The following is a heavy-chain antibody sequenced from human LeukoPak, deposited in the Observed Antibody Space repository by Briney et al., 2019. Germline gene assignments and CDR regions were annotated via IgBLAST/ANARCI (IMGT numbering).Heavy chain of an antibody. CDR3: ARERRARVVVIASFRYYFDY. V-gene: IGHV4-34*01. D-gene: IGHD2-21*01. Sequence: SETLSLTCAVYGGSFSGYYWSWIRQPPGKGLEWIGEIKHSGSTNYNPSLKSRVTISVDTSKNQFSLKLSSVTAADTAVYYCARERRARVVVIASFRYYFDYWGQGTLVTVSS. CDR1: GGSFSGYY. J-gene: IGHJ4*02. CDR2: IKHSGST.